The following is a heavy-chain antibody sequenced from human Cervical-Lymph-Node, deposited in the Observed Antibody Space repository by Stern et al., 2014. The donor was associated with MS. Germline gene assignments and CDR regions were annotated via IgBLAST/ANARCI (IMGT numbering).Heavy chain of an antibody. CDR2: IYYSGST. V-gene: IGHV4-30-2*01. D-gene: IGHD4-17*01. J-gene: IGHJ3*02. CDR1: GGSISSGGYS. Sequence: VQLVESGSGLVKPSQTLSLTCAVSGGSISSGGYSWSWIRQPPGKGLEWIGYIYYSGSTYYSPSLKSRVTIAVDRSKNQFSLKLSSVTAADTAVYYCARSSTVTPNAFDIWGQGTMVTVSS. CDR3: ARSSTVTPNAFDI.